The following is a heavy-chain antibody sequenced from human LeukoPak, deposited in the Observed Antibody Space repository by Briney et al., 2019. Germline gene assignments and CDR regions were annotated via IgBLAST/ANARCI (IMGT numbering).Heavy chain of an antibody. V-gene: IGHV4-59*08. CDR2: IYYSGNT. CDR1: GGSISSYY. J-gene: IGHJ3*02. D-gene: IGHD3-16*01. CDR3: ARPRGEFHYYAFDI. Sequence: PSETLSLTCTVSGGSISSYYWSWIRQLPGKGLDWIGYIYYSGNTNYNPSLKSRVTMSVDTSKNQLSLKLSSVTAADTAVYYCARPRGEFHYYAFDIWGHGTMVTVSS.